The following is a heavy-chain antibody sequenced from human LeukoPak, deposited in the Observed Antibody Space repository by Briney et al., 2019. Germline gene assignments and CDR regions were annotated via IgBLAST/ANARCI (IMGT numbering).Heavy chain of an antibody. V-gene: IGHV1-69*06. J-gene: IGHJ1*01. CDR2: IIPIFGTA. D-gene: IGHD4-17*01. Sequence: GASVKVSCKASGGTFSSYAISWVRQAPGQGLEWMGGIIPIFGTANYAQKLQGRVTITADKSTSTAYMELSSLRSGDTAVYYCARASNDYGDYQYFQHWGQGTLVTVSS. CDR3: ARASNDYGDYQYFQH. CDR1: GGTFSSYA.